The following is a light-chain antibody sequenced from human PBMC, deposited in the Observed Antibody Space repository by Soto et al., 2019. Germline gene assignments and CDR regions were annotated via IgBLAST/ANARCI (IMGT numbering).Light chain of an antibody. V-gene: IGKV1-39*01. CDR2: AAS. CDR1: QSISNH. CDR3: QQSYSRPPT. Sequence: DIQMTQSPGPPYASLEETVSITCGASQSISNHLNWYQQKPGKAPKLLIFAASSLQSGVPSRFSGSRSGPDFTLTISSLQPEDFATYYCQQSYSRPPTFGQGTKVDI. J-gene: IGKJ1*01.